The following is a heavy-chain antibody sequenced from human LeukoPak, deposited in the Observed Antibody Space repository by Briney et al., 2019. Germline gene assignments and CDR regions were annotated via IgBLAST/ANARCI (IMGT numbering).Heavy chain of an antibody. V-gene: IGHV4-39*07. CDR3: ARWVGNRNWFDP. CDR2: ISYSGST. J-gene: IGHJ5*02. CDR1: GGSISSGSYL. D-gene: IGHD1-26*01. Sequence: PSETLSLTCTVTGGSISSGSYLWGCIRQSPGKGLEWIGSISYSGSTYYNPSLKSRVTVSVDTSKNQFSLKVTSVTAPDTAVYYCARWVGNRNWFDPWGQGTLVTVSS.